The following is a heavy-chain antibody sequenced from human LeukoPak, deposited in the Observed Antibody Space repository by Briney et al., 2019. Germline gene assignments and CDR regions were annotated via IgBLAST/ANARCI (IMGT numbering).Heavy chain of an antibody. CDR2: FGPEDGET. CDR3: ATNDLGCCSSTSCRSFDY. D-gene: IGHD2-2*01. CDR1: GYTLTELS. V-gene: IGHV1-24*01. Sequence: ASVKVSCKVSGYTLTELSMHWVRQAPGKGLEWTGGFGPEDGETIYAQKFQGRVTMTEDTSTDTAYMELSSLRSEDTAVYYCATNDLGCCSSTSCRSFDYWGQGTLVTVSS. J-gene: IGHJ4*02.